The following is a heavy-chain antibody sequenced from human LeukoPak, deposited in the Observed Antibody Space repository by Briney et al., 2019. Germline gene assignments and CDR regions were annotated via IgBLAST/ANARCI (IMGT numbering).Heavy chain of an antibody. V-gene: IGHV3-7*01. CDR2: IKEDGSAT. D-gene: IGHD2-15*01. Sequence: PGGSLRLSCAASGFTFSTYWMTWVRQAPGKGPEWVANIKEDGSATYYVDSVKGRFTISRDNAKNSLYLQMNSLRAEDTAVYYCARDCGGGSCYGPYDAFDIWGQGTMVTVSS. CDR1: GFTFSTYW. CDR3: ARDCGGGSCYGPYDAFDI. J-gene: IGHJ3*02.